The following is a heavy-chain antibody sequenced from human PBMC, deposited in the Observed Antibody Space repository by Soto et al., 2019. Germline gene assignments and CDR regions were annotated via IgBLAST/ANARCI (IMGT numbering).Heavy chain of an antibody. J-gene: IGHJ4*02. V-gene: IGHV1-2*04. Sequence: QVQLVQSGAEVKKPGASVKVSCKASGYTFTGYYMHWVRQAPGQGLEWMGWINPNSGGTNYAQKFQGWVTMTRDTSISTAYMELSRLRSDDTAVYYCAVGYFGSGWYFRHQLGYWGQGTLVTVS. CDR2: INPNSGGT. CDR1: GYTFTGYY. CDR3: AVGYFGSGWYFRHQLGY. D-gene: IGHD6-19*01.